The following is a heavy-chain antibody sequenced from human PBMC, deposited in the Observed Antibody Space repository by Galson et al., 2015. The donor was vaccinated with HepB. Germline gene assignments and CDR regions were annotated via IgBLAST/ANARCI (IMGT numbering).Heavy chain of an antibody. V-gene: IGHV3-48*01. CDR1: GFTFSSYN. D-gene: IGHD2-15*01. J-gene: IGHJ4*02. Sequence: SLRLSCAASGFTFSSYNMNWVRQAPGKGLEWVSYISNGGRTIDYADSVKGRFAISRDNAKKSLYLQMNSLRAEAAAVYYCAREGGGSYYFDYWGQGTLVTVSS. CDR2: ISNGGRTI. CDR3: AREGGGSYYFDY.